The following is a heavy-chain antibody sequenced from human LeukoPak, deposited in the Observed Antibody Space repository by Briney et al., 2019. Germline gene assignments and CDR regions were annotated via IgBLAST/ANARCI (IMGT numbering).Heavy chain of an antibody. CDR3: TTVSMITFGGVIVNRDY. D-gene: IGHD3-16*02. CDR1: GFTFSNAW. Sequence: GGSLRLSCAASGFTFSNAWMSWVRQAPGEGVEWGGRIKRKTDGGTTEYAAAVKGRFTTSRDESNNTLYLQMNSLKTENTAVYYCTTVSMITFGGVIVNRDYWGQGTLVTVSS. CDR2: IKRKTDGGTT. V-gene: IGHV3-15*01. J-gene: IGHJ4*02.